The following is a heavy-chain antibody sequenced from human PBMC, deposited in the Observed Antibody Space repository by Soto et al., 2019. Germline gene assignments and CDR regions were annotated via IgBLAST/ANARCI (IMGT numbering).Heavy chain of an antibody. CDR1: GYTFISYD. CDR2: MNPNSGNT. Sequence: ASVKVSCKASGYTFISYDIHWVRQATGQGLEWMGWMNPNSGNTGYAQKFQGRVTMTRNTSISTAYMELSSLRSEDTAVYYCARVSSYSSSWVASFDILGQGTMVTVSS. CDR3: ARVSSYSSSWVASFDI. V-gene: IGHV1-8*01. D-gene: IGHD6-13*01. J-gene: IGHJ3*02.